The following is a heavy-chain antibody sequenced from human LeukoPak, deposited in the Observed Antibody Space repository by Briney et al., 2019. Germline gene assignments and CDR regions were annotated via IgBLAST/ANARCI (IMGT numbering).Heavy chain of an antibody. CDR2: VYYSGST. CDR1: RGSLSSGGYY. V-gene: IGHV4-31*03. Sequence: SRTLSLTCTLSRGSLSSGGYYTSSIRLHPGKGLEWIGYVYYSGSTDYNTSTTRRDTRAEATSKNPSSLKLSSVTAADTAVYYCPRVSFQYYYGAGSSFSDYWGQGTLVTVSS. J-gene: IGHJ4*02. CDR3: PRVSFQYYYGAGSSFSDY. D-gene: IGHD3-10*01.